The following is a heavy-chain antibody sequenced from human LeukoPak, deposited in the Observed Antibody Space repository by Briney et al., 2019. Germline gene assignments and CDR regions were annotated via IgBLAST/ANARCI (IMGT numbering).Heavy chain of an antibody. V-gene: IGHV3-48*01. D-gene: IGHD3-9*01. CDR2: IGGSGTTI. CDR1: GFTFSSYS. J-gene: IGHJ4*02. CDR3: ARDNLRYFDWSHRGHTVYYFDY. Sequence: GGSLRLSCAASGFTFSSYSMNWVRQAPGKGLEWVSYIGGSGTTIYYADSLKGRFTISRDNAKKLLYLQMSSLRAEDTAVYYCARDNLRYFDWSHRGHTVYYFDYWGQGTLVTVSS.